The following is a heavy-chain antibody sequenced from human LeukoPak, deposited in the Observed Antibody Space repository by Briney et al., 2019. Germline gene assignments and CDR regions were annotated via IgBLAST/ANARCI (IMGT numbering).Heavy chain of an antibody. J-gene: IGHJ5*02. CDR3: ARRSGSYDWFDP. Sequence: ASVKISCKASGYTFTSYYMHWVRQAPGQGLEWMGIINPSGGSTSYAQKFQGRVTMTRDMSTSTVCMELSSLRSEDTAVYYCARRSGSYDWFDPWGQGTLVTVSS. CDR2: INPSGGST. V-gene: IGHV1-46*01. D-gene: IGHD1-26*01. CDR1: GYTFTSYY.